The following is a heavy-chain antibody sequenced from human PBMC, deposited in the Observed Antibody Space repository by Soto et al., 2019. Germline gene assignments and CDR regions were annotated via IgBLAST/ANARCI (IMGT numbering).Heavy chain of an antibody. D-gene: IGHD2-2*01. CDR1: EGSSGSGGYC. Sequence: SQPLSLTCTVLEGSSGSGGYCWIWIRQPPGKGLEWIGYIYHSETTYYNPSLKSRVTISVDTSKNQFSLKLSSVTAADTAVYYCANLAGYGSGNSCHGDYAMAVLGQGTTVTVSS. CDR3: ANLAGYGSGNSCHGDYAMAV. J-gene: IGHJ6*02. CDR2: IYHSETT. V-gene: IGHV4-30-2*03.